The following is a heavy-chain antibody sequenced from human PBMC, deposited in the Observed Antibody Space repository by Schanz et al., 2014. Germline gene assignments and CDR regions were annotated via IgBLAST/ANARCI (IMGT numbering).Heavy chain of an antibody. CDR2: ISFDGRNT. Sequence: QVQLVESGGGVVRPGGSLRLSCAGSGITLSGYGLHWVRQAPGKGLEWVGFISFDGRNTGYAHSVKGRFTISRDNSKNTVNLQMNSLRAEDTAVYYCAKEKEEVAADGSFFDYWGQGTLVTVSS. J-gene: IGHJ4*02. V-gene: IGHV3-30*18. CDR3: AKEKEEVAADGSFFDY. D-gene: IGHD6-13*01. CDR1: GITLSGYG.